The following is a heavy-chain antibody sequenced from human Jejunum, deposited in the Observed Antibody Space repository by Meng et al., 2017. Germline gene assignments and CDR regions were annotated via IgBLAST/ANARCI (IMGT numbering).Heavy chain of an antibody. D-gene: IGHD3-10*01. Sequence: EVQLVVLGWGSVWAGVSLRLCSVDSGFTFSPFWMHWVRQAPGKGRVWVSHINGDGRTTIYADSVKGRFAISRDNAKNTLYLQMNSLRAEDTAVYYCVRDRGNPDSFDIWGQGTVVTVSS. CDR3: VRDRGNPDSFDI. J-gene: IGHJ3*02. V-gene: IGHV3-74*01. CDR2: INGDGRTT. CDR1: GFTFSPFW.